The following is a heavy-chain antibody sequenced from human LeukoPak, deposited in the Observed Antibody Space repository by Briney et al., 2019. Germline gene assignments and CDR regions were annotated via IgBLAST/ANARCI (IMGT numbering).Heavy chain of an antibody. V-gene: IGHV3-48*03. Sequence: GGSLRLSCAASGFTFSSYEMNWVRQAPGKGLEWVSYISSSGSTVYYAASVKGRFTISRDNAKNPLYLQMNSLRAEDTAVYYCARGYMTTVTPFDYWGQGTLVTVSS. D-gene: IGHD4-17*01. CDR2: ISSSGSTV. CDR1: GFTFSSYE. J-gene: IGHJ4*02. CDR3: ARGYMTTVTPFDY.